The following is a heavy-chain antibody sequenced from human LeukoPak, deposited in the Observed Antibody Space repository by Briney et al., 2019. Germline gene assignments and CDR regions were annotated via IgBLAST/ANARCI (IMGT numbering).Heavy chain of an antibody. Sequence: ESGPTLVNPTRTLTLTCSFSGFSLSSSGMCVSWIRQPPGKALEWLALIDWDDDKYYTTSLKTRLTISKDTSKNQVVLRMTDMDPVDTATYYCARSTRDYDVLAGYYTIAFDYWGRGNLVTVSS. V-gene: IGHV2-70*01. D-gene: IGHD3-9*01. J-gene: IGHJ4*02. CDR1: GFSLSSSGMC. CDR3: ARSTRDYDVLAGYYTIAFDY. CDR2: IDWDDDK.